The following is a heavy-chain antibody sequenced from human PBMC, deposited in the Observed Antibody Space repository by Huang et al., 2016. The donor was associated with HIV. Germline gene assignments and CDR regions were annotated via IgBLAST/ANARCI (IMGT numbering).Heavy chain of an antibody. CDR1: GVSFSGYY. Sequence: QVQLQQWGAGLLKPSETLSLTCAVYGVSFSGYYGSWIRQPPGKGLEWIGEINESGSTNYTPSLKSRVTVSVDTSKNQFSLRLSSVTAADTAVYYCARDGPERSSGNYGASDYWGQGTLVTVSS. D-gene: IGHD1-26*01. J-gene: IGHJ4*02. V-gene: IGHV4-34*01. CDR3: ARDGPERSSGNYGASDY. CDR2: INESGST.